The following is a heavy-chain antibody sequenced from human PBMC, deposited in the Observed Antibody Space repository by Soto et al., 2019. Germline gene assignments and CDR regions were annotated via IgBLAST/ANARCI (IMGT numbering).Heavy chain of an antibody. CDR3: ARRRDGYTGVWFDP. CDR1: GAPISGFY. Sequence: PSETLSLTCTVSGAPISGFYWSWIRQPPGKELEWIGHVYYTGSTNYNSALKSRVTISLDTSKNQFSLSLSSVTTADTAVYYCARRRDGYTGVWFDPWGQGTLVTVS. CDR2: VYYTGST. J-gene: IGHJ5*02. V-gene: IGHV4-59*01. D-gene: IGHD5-12*01.